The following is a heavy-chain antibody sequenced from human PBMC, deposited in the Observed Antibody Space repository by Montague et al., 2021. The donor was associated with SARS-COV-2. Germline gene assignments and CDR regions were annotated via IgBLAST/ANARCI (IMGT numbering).Heavy chain of an antibody. CDR3: ARSRELWFGENPQGPGAFDI. V-gene: IGHV3-21*01. D-gene: IGHD3-10*01. Sequence: SLRLSCAASGFTFSSYSMNWVRQAPGKGLEWVSSISSSSSYIYYADSVKGRFTISRDNAKNSLYPQMNSLRAEDTAVYYCARSRELWFGENPQGPGAFDIWGQGTMVTVSS. CDR1: GFTFSSYS. CDR2: ISSSSSYI. J-gene: IGHJ3*02.